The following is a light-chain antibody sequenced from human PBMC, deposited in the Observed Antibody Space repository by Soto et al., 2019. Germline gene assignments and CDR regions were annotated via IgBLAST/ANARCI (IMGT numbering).Light chain of an antibody. CDR1: QSVRSSY. J-gene: IGKJ2*01. Sequence: IVLTQSPGTLSLSPGERATLSCRASQSVRSSYLAWYQQKPGQAPSLLIYGATSRATGIPDRFSGSGSGTDFTLTISRLEPEDFAVYYCQQYGRPPPYTFGQGTKLEIK. CDR2: GAT. V-gene: IGKV3-20*01. CDR3: QQYGRPPPYT.